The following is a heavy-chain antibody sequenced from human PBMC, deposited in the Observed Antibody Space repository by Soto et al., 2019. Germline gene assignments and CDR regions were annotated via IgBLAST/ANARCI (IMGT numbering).Heavy chain of an antibody. D-gene: IGHD6-13*01. CDR2: INPNSGGT. J-gene: IGHJ3*02. Sequence: ASVKVSCKASVYTFTGYYMHWVRQAPGQGLEWMGWINPNSGGTNYAQKFQGWVTMTRDTSISTAYMELSKLRSDDTAVYYCAKTAQQLALDAFDIWGQGTMVTVSS. CDR1: VYTFTGYY. CDR3: AKTAQQLALDAFDI. V-gene: IGHV1-2*04.